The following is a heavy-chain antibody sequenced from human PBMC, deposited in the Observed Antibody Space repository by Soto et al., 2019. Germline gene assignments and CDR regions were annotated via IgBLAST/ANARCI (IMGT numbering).Heavy chain of an antibody. V-gene: IGHV3-23*01. J-gene: IGHJ4*02. D-gene: IGHD6-13*01. CDR2: ISGSGGST. CDR3: AKDLEEQQLVSGY. Sequence: EVQLLESGGGLVQPGGSLRLSCAASGFTFSSYAMSWFRQAPGKGLEWVSAISGSGGSTYYADSVKGRFTISRDNFKNTLYLQMNSLRAEDTAVYYCAKDLEEQQLVSGYWGQGTLVTVSS. CDR1: GFTFSSYA.